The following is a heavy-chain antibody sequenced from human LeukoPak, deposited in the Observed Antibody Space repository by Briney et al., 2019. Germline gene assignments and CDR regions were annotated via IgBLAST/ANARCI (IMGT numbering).Heavy chain of an antibody. D-gene: IGHD1-26*01. V-gene: IGHV4-39*01. CDR2: IYYSGST. CDR3: ARRNRGSYYYYFDY. CDR1: GGSISSSSYY. Sequence: SETLSLTCTVSGGSISSSSYYWGWIRQPPGKGLEWIGSIYYSGSTYYNPSLKSRVTISVDTSKIQFSLKLSSVTAADTAVYYCARRNRGSYYYYFDYWGQGTLVTVSS. J-gene: IGHJ4*02.